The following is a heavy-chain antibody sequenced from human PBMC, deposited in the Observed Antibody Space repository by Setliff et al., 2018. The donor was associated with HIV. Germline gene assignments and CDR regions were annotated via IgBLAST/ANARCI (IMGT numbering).Heavy chain of an antibody. Sequence: SETLSLTCAVSSGSISSSNWWSWVRQPPGKELEWIGEIYHSGSTNYNPSLKSRVTISLDRFKNQFSLKLTSVTAADTAVYYCASQGDGYNLYHVYYFDYWGQGTLVTSPQ. CDR1: SGSISSSNW. D-gene: IGHD5-12*01. CDR2: IYHSGST. CDR3: ASQGDGYNLYHVYYFDY. V-gene: IGHV4-4*02. J-gene: IGHJ4*02.